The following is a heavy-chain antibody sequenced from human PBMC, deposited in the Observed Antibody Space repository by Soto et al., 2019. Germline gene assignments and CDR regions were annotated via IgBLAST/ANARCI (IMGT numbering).Heavy chain of an antibody. CDR1: GFSFGVSGVG. CDR2: VFWNDDK. J-gene: IGHJ4*02. Sequence: QITLKESGPTLVKPTQTLTLTCTFSGFSFGVSGVGVGWIRQPPGRALEWIGLVFWNDDKRYSPSLESRLTLTTDTSNNQVVLTVTNLDPGDTGTYYCARAYTYDFDHWGQGTLVTVSS. V-gene: IGHV2-5*01. CDR3: ARAYTYDFDH. D-gene: IGHD2-21*01.